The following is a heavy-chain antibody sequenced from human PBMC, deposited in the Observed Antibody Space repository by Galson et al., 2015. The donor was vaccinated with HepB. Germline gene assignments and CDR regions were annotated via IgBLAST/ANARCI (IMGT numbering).Heavy chain of an antibody. CDR3: ARDFGNFGVPISAFDV. Sequence: LRLSCAASGFTFSDYAIHWVRQAPGQGLEWVTMISSDGNTKYYTDSVKGRFSFSRDNAKNTVYLQMNSLRPEDTAVYFCARDFGNFGVPISAFDVWGQGTMVTVSS. CDR2: ISSDGNTK. J-gene: IGHJ3*01. CDR1: GFTFSDYA. V-gene: IGHV3-30*04. D-gene: IGHD3-3*01.